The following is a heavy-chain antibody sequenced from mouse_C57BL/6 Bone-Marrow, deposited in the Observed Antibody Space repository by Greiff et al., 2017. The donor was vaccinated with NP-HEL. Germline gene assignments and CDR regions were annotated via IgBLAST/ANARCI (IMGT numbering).Heavy chain of an antibody. CDR3: ARLQYYGSSYGDY. CDR2: IYPGDGDT. J-gene: IGHJ2*01. V-gene: IGHV1-82*01. D-gene: IGHD1-1*01. CDR1: GYAFSSSW. Sequence: QVQLQQSGPELVKPGASVKISCKASGYAFSSSWMNWVKQRPGKGLEWIGRIYPGDGDTNYNGKFKGKATLTADKSSSTAYMQLSSLTSEDSAVYYCARLQYYGSSYGDYWGQGTTLTVSS.